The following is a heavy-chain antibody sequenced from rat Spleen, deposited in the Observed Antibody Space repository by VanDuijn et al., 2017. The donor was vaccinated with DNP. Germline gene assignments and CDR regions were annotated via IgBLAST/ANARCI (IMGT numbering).Heavy chain of an antibody. D-gene: IGHD1-12*02. CDR1: GFTFSNYW. V-gene: IGHV5-58*01. CDR2: ITTNGGST. J-gene: IGHJ2*01. Sequence: EVQLAETGGGLVQPGKSLKLSCVASGFTFSNYWMYWIRQATGKGLEWVASITTNGGSTYYPDSVKGRFTISRDNAHNTVSLQMNSLRSEDAATYYCARWGGDYFDYWGQGVMVTVSS. CDR3: ARWGGDYFDY.